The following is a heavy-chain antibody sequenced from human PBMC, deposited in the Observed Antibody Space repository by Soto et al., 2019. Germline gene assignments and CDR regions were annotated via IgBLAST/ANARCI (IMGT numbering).Heavy chain of an antibody. D-gene: IGHD3-3*01. CDR1: GCSISSGGYY. Sequence: SETLSLTCPVSGCSISSGGYYWSWIRQHPGKGLEWIGYIYYSGSTYYNPSLKSRVTISVDTSKNQFSLKLSSVTAADTAVYYCARSYYDFWSGYYSDYYYGMDVWGQGTTVTV. CDR3: ARSYYDFWSGYYSDYYYGMDV. J-gene: IGHJ6*02. CDR2: IYYSGST. V-gene: IGHV4-31*03.